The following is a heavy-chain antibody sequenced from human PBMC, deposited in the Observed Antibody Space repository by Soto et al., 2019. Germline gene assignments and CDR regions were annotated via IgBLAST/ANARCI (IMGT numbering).Heavy chain of an antibody. CDR2: IYPGDSDT. D-gene: IGHD3-9*01. Sequence: PGESMKVSCKGSGYSFTSYLIGWVRQMPGKGLEWMGIIYPGDSDTRYSPSFQGQVTISAEKSISTAYLQWSSLKASDTAMYYCARPMDILTGPFDYWGQGTLVTVSS. V-gene: IGHV5-51*01. CDR1: GYSFTSYL. J-gene: IGHJ4*02. CDR3: ARPMDILTGPFDY.